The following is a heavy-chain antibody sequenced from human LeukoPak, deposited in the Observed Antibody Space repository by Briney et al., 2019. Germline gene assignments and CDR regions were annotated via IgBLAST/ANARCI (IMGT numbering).Heavy chain of an antibody. D-gene: IGHD3-22*01. J-gene: IGHJ4*02. V-gene: IGHV3-23*01. Sequence: GGSLRLSCAASGFTFSIYAMSWVRQAPGKGLQWVSSITSRGESTWYVDSVMGRFTITRDNSAHTLYLQMHSLRAEDTAVYYCARDRPNYYGSDGHYYRRDGDYWGRGTLVSVSS. CDR2: ITSRGEST. CDR1: GFTFSIYA. CDR3: ARDRPNYYGSDGHYYRRDGDY.